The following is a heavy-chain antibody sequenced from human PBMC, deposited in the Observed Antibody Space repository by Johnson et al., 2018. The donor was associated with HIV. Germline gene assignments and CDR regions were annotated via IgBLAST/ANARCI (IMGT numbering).Heavy chain of an antibody. CDR2: ISYAGSNK. J-gene: IGHJ3*02. Sequence: QVQLVESGGVVVQPGGSLRLSCAASGFSFDDYGMSWVRQTPGKGLEWVAVISYAGSNKYYADSVKGRFTISRDNSKNTLYLQMNSLRAEDTAVYYCAREVFTIFGATQRGAFDIWGQGTMVTVSS. CDR3: AREVFTIFGATQRGAFDI. D-gene: IGHD3-3*01. CDR1: GFSFDDYG. V-gene: IGHV3-30*03.